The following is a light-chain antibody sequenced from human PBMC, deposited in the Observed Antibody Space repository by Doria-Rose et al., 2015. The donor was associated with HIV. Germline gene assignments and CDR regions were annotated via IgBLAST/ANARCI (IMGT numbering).Light chain of an antibody. CDR2: DAS. CDR3: QQYGTSRGT. J-gene: IGKJ5*01. CDR1: QCVKSSY. Sequence: EIVLTQSPGTLSLSPGERATLSCRASQCVKSSYLAWYQQKPGQAPRLLIYDASTSATGIPDRFSGSGSGTDCTLAISRLEPEDVAVYYCQQYGTSRGTFGQGTRLEIK. V-gene: IGKV3-20*01.